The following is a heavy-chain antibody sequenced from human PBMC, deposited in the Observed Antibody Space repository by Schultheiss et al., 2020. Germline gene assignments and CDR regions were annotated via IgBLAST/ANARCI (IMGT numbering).Heavy chain of an antibody. Sequence: SETLSLTCAVYGGSFSGYYWSWIRQPPGKGLEWTGEINHSGSTNYNPSLKSRVTISVDTSKNQFSLKMTSVTAADTAVYYCARSTPQFPYYFDYWGQGALVTVSS. J-gene: IGHJ4*02. V-gene: IGHV4-34*01. D-gene: IGHD5/OR15-5a*01. CDR1: GGSFSGYY. CDR3: ARSTPQFPYYFDY. CDR2: INHSGST.